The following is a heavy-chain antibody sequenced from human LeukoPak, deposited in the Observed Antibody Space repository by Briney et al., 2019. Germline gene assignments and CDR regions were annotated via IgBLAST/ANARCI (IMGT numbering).Heavy chain of an antibody. J-gene: IGHJ3*02. V-gene: IGHV5-51*01. CDR2: IYPADSDT. Sequence: GESLKISCQGSGYSFTSYWIAWFRQMPGKGLEWMGIIYPADSDTRYSPSFQGQVSISADKSMSIAYLQWRSLKASDTAMYYCARPHYYGSGSYYSGFDIRGQGTMVTVSS. CDR3: ARPHYYGSGSYYSGFDI. CDR1: GYSFTSYW. D-gene: IGHD3-10*01.